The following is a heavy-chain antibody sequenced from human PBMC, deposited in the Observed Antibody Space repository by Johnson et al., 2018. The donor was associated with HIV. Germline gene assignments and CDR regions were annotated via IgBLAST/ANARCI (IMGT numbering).Heavy chain of an antibody. J-gene: IGHJ3*02. CDR1: GFSFGDYA. D-gene: IGHD7-27*01. CDR2: ISGSGGST. Sequence: VQLVESGGSVVRPGGSLRISCAVSGFSFGDYAMNWVRQVPGKGLEWVSAISGSGGSTYYADSVKGRFTISRDNSKNTLYLQMNSLRAEDTAVYYCAKDYPTSNWAVPDAFDIWGQGTMVTVSS. V-gene: IGHV3-23*04. CDR3: AKDYPTSNWAVPDAFDI.